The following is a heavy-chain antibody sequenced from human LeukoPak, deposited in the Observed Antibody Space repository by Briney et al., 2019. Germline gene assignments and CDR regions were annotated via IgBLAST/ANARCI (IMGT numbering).Heavy chain of an antibody. CDR3: ARGASHAY. CDR1: GFTFRTYW. V-gene: IGHV3-7*01. CDR2: INQHASES. J-gene: IGHJ4*02. Sequence: GGSLRLSCAASGFTFRTYWMSWVRQAPGKGLEWVANINQHASESYYVDSVKGRFTISRDNPKNSLYLQMNSLRAEDTAVYYCARGASHAYWGQGTLVTVSS.